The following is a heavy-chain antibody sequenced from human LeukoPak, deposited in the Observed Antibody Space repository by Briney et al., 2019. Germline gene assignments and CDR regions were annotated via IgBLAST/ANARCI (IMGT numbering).Heavy chain of an antibody. D-gene: IGHD4-11*01. CDR2: IYPGDSDT. Sequence: GESLQISCKGSGYSFTSYWIGWVRQMPGKGLEWMGIIYPGDSDTRYSPSFQGQVTISADKSISTAYLQWSSLKASDTAMYYCARQTTVTKYYYYGMDVWGQGTTVTVSS. J-gene: IGHJ6*02. CDR3: ARQTTVTKYYYYGMDV. CDR1: GYSFTSYW. V-gene: IGHV5-51*01.